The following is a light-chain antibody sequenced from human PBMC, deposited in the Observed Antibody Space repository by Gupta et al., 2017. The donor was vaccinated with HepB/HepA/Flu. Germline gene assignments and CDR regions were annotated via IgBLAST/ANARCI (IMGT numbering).Light chain of an antibody. CDR1: SSNIGAGYD. Sequence: QSVLTQPPSAYGAAGQTVTISCTGSSSNIGAGYDVHWYQRFPGRAPKVLIYGNTNRPSGVPDRFSGSKSGTAASLAISGLQAEDEADYYCQPYDSSLRVVFGGGTKVTVL. CDR2: GNT. CDR3: QPYDSSLRVV. V-gene: IGLV1-40*01. J-gene: IGLJ2*01.